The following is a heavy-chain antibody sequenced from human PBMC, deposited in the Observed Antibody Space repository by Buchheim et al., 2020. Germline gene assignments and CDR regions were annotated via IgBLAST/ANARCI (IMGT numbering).Heavy chain of an antibody. CDR1: GGSTRNDY. CDR3: ARFKRGYYDSLDYEVMDPDY. Sequence: QVQLQESGPGLVKPSETLSLTCTVSGGSTRNDYWTWIRQPPEKGLEWIGFISSSRYTNYNPSLKSRVTISVDTSNNQFSLRLNSVTTADTAVYYCARFKRGYYDSLDYEVMDPDYWGQGTL. D-gene: IGHD3-22*01. V-gene: IGHV4-59*13. J-gene: IGHJ4*02. CDR2: ISSSRYT.